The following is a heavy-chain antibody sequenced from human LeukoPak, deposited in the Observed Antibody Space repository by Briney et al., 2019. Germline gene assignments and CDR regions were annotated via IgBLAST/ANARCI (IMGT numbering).Heavy chain of an antibody. V-gene: IGHV1-69*05. CDR1: GGTFSSYA. CDR3: ARLRPVRGVITYYYYYYMDV. Sequence: SVKASCKASGGTFSSYAISWVRQAPGQGLEWMGGIIPIFGTANYAQKFQGRVTITTDESTSTAYMELSSLRSEDTAAYYCARLRPVRGVITYYYYYYMDVWGKGTTVTVSS. CDR2: IIPIFGTA. D-gene: IGHD3-10*02. J-gene: IGHJ6*03.